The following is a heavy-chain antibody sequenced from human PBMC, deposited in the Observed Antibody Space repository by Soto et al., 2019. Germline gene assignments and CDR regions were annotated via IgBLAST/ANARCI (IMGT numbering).Heavy chain of an antibody. CDR2: IFPGDAET. D-gene: IGHD5-12*01. CDR3: ATPGGFGMDV. J-gene: IGHJ6*02. Sequence: GESLKISCQGSGYNFATHWIGWVRHKAGKGLEWMGIIFPGDAETRYIPSFQGHITISADKSISTAYLRWSSLKASDTGMYYCATPGGFGMDVWGQGTTVTVSS. V-gene: IGHV5-51*01. CDR1: GYNFATHW.